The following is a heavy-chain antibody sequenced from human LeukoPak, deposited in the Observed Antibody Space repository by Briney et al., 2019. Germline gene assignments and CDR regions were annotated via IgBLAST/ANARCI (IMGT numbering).Heavy chain of an antibody. V-gene: IGHV1-2*02. CDR2: INPKIADT. J-gene: IGHJ4*02. CDR1: GYTFNDFY. D-gene: IGHD3-22*01. Sequence: ASVTVSCKASGYTFNDFYVHWVRQAPGQGLEWMGWINPKIADTIYAQSVRGRVTMTRDTSITTAYLELSSLRSDDTVVYYCARSLPYDNRNPHIDHWGQGTLITVSS. CDR3: ARSLPYDNRNPHIDH.